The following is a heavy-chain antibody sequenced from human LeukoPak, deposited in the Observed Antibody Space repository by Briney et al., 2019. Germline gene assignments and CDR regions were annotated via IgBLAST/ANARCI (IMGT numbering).Heavy chain of an antibody. D-gene: IGHD1-26*01. V-gene: IGHV4-30-2*01. CDR3: ARLSVIVGAALEYYYYYMDV. CDR1: GGSISSGGYY. CDR2: IYHSGST. J-gene: IGHJ6*03. Sequence: SETLSLTCTVSGGSISSGGYYWSWIRQPPGKGLEWIGYIYHSGSTYYNPSLKSRVTISADKSKNQVSLGLTSVTAADTAVYYCARLSVIVGAALEYYYYYMDVWGQGTTVTVSS.